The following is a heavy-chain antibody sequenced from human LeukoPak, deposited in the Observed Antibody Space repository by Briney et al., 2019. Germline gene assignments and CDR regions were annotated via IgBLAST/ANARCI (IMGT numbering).Heavy chain of an antibody. CDR1: GFTFSSYA. Sequence: GGSLRLSCAASGFTFSSYAMHWVRQAPGKGLEWVAVISYDGSNKYYADSVKGRFTISRDNSKNTLHLQMNSLRAEDTALYFCARDNSPSDGYILFDDWGQGTLVTVSS. V-gene: IGHV3-30*14. CDR2: ISYDGSNK. J-gene: IGHJ5*02. CDR3: ARDNSPSDGYILFDD. D-gene: IGHD5-24*01.